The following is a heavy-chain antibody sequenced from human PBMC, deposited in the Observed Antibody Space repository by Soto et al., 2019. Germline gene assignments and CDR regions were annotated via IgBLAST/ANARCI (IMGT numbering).Heavy chain of an antibody. CDR2: IIPIFGTA. CDR3: AREDIVVVPAARKDYYYYYGMDV. J-gene: IGHJ6*02. V-gene: IGHV1-69*13. Sequence: SVKVSCKASGGTFSSYAISWVRQAPGQGLEWMGGIIPIFGTANYAQKFQGRVTITADESTSTAYMELSSLRSEDTAVYYCAREDIVVVPAARKDYYYYYGMDVWGQGTTVTVSS. D-gene: IGHD2-2*01. CDR1: GGTFSSYA.